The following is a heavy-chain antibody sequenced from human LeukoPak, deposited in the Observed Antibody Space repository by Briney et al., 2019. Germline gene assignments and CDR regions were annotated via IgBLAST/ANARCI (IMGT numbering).Heavy chain of an antibody. CDR1: GFIFSNAW. CDR2: ISSSSSYI. J-gene: IGHJ3*02. V-gene: IGHV3-21*01. CDR3: ARDRGGSYSKGAFDI. D-gene: IGHD1-26*01. Sequence: GGSLRLSCAASGFIFSNAWMIWVRQAPGKGLEWVSSISSSSSYIYYADSVKGRFTISRDNAKNSLYLQMNSLRAEDTAVYYCARDRGGSYSKGAFDIWGQGTMVTVSS.